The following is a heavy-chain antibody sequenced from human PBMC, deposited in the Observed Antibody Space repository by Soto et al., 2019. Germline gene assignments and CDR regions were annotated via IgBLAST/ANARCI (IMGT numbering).Heavy chain of an antibody. V-gene: IGHV4-59*01. CDR1: GDSINSYY. CDR3: ARTNYFDSSGYSRFDY. J-gene: IGHJ4*02. D-gene: IGHD3-22*01. Sequence: SETLSLTCTVSGDSINSYYWSWIRQPPGKGLEWIGYIYYSGSTNYNPSLKSRVTISLDTSKNQFSLKLSSMTAADTAVYYCARTNYFDSSGYSRFDYWGQGILVTVSS. CDR2: IYYSGST.